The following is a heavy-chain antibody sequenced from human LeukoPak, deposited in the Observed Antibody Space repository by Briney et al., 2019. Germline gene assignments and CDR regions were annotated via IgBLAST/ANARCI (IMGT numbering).Heavy chain of an antibody. J-gene: IGHJ4*02. CDR3: ARGAMATTPFFDY. V-gene: IGHV4-59*01. CDR1: GGSISNYY. CDR2: VYYTGST. Sequence: SETLSLTCPVSGGSISNYYYWTWIRQPPGKGLEWIGYVYYTGSTNFNPSLRSRVTMSLDTSRNQFSLKLTSLTAADTAVYYCARGAMATTPFFDYWGQGTLVTVSS. D-gene: IGHD5-24*01.